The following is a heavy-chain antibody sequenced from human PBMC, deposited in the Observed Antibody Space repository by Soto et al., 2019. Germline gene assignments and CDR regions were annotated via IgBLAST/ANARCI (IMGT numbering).Heavy chain of an antibody. CDR2: INHSGST. V-gene: IGHV4-34*01. Sequence: SETLSLTCAVYGGSFSGYYWSWIRQPPGKGLEWIGEINHSGSTNYNPSLKSRVTISVDTSKNQFSLKLSSVTAADTAVYYCARGRGGSGSTNWFDPWGQGTLVTVSS. CDR3: ARGRGGSGSTNWFDP. D-gene: IGHD3-10*01. CDR1: GGSFSGYY. J-gene: IGHJ5*02.